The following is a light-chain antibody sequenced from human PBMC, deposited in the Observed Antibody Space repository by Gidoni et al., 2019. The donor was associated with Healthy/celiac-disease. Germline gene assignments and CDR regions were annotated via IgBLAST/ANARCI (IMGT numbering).Light chain of an antibody. V-gene: IGKV1-5*03. J-gene: IGKJ2*01. Sequence: DIQMTQSPSTLSASVGDRVTITCRASQSISSWLAWYQQKPEKAPKLLIYKASSLESGVPSRFSGSGSGTEFTLTISSLQPDDFATYYCQQYNSYPYTFXQXTKLEIK. CDR2: KAS. CDR3: QQYNSYPYT. CDR1: QSISSW.